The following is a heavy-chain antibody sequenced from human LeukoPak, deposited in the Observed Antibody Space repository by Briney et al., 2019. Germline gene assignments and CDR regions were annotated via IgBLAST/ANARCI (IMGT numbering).Heavy chain of an antibody. CDR1: GFTFSSYA. CDR3: ARDSTGPESKDAFDI. V-gene: IGHV3-23*01. Sequence: GGSLRLSCAASGFTFSSYAMSWVRQAPGKGLEWVSAISGSGGSTYYADSVKGRFTISRDNSKNSLYLQMNSLRAEDTAVYYCARDSTGPESKDAFDIWGQGTMVTVSS. J-gene: IGHJ3*02. CDR2: ISGSGGST. D-gene: IGHD1-14*01.